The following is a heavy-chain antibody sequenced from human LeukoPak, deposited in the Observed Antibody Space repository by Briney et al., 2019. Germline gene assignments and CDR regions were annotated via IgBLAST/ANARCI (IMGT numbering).Heavy chain of an antibody. CDR1: GFNVTTNN. CDR3: GRRFCNSCPLDF. Sequence: GGSLRLSCVGSGFNVTTNNMYWVRQAPGKGLECVSAFHAGGGPDYADSVRDRFAISRDNSKNTLYLQMNSLRAEDTAVYFCGRRFCNSCPLDFWGQGTLVTVSS. V-gene: IGHV3-66*04. D-gene: IGHD2-21*01. CDR2: FHAGGGP. J-gene: IGHJ4*02.